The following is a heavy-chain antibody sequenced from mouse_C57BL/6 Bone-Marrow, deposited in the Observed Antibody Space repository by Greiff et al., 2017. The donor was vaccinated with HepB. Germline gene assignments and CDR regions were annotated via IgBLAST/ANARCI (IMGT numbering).Heavy chain of an antibody. CDR3: TKKSEEGFAY. J-gene: IGHJ3*01. V-gene: IGHV14-4*01. CDR2: IDPENGDT. CDR1: GFNFKDDY. Sequence: VQLQQSGAELVRPGASVKLSCTASGFNFKDDYMHWVKQRPEQGLEWIGWIDPENGDTEYASKFQGKATITADTSSNTAYLQLSSLTSEDTAVYYCTKKSEEGFAYWGQGTLVTVSA. D-gene: IGHD1-3*01.